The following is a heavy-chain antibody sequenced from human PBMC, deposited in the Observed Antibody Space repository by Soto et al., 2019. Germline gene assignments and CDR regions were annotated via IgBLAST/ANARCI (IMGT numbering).Heavy chain of an antibody. V-gene: IGHV4-61*01. D-gene: IGHD4-17*01. CDR3: ARGGNGEYVLDAFDI. CDR1: GGSVSSGSYY. CDR2: IYYSGST. J-gene: IGHJ3*02. Sequence: QVQLQESGPGLVKPSETLSLTCTVSGGSVSSGSYYWSWIRQPPGKGLEWIGYIYYSGSTNYNPSLKSRVTISVDTSKNQFSLKLSSVTAADTAVYYCARGGNGEYVLDAFDIWGQGTMVTVSS.